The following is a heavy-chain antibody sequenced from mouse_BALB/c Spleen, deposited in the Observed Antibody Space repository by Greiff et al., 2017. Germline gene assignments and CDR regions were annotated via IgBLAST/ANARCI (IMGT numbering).Heavy chain of an antibody. CDR2: ISSGGSYT. CDR1: GFTFSSYG. D-gene: IGHD2-14*01. J-gene: IGHJ2*01. V-gene: IGHV5-6*01. Sequence: EVQLVESGGDLVKPGGSLKLSCAASGFTFSSYGMSWVRQTPDKRLEWVATISSGGSYTYYPDSVKGRFTISRDNAKNTLYLQMSSLKSEDTAMYYCARQGYYRYGKAYFDYWGQGTTLTVSS. CDR3: ARQGYYRYGKAYFDY.